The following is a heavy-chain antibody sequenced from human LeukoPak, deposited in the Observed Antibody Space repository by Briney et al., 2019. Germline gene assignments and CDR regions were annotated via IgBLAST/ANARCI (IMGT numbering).Heavy chain of an antibody. CDR2: ITPMSATP. J-gene: IGHJ3*02. V-gene: IGHV1-69*06. CDR3: AGDPPGTPVGFDI. CDR1: AGTFSRYA. D-gene: IGHD3-10*01. Sequence: ASVKVSCKPSAGTFSRYAISWVRQAPGQGLEWMGRITPMSATPSQTQWIQGRVTITADISTNTVYLDLSSLRSEDTALYFCAGDPPGTPVGFDIWGQGTMVTVSS.